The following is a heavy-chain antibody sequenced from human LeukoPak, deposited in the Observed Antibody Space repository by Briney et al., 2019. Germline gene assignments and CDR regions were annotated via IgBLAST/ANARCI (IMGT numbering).Heavy chain of an antibody. V-gene: IGHV3-23*01. Sequence: GGSLRLSCAASGFTFSRYAMSWVRQAPGKGLEWVSAISGSGGSTYYADSVKGRFTISRDNSKNTLYLQMNSLRAEDTAVYYCANPPPRDYYYYGMDVWGQGTTVSVSS. CDR2: ISGSGGST. J-gene: IGHJ6*02. CDR3: ANPPPRDYYYYGMDV. CDR1: GFTFSRYA.